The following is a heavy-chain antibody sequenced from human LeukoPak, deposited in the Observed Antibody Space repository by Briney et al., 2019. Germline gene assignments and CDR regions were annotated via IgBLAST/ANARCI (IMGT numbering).Heavy chain of an antibody. Sequence: SETLSPTCAVSGGSISSGGYSWSRIRQPPGKGLEWIGYIYHSGSTYYNPSPKSRVTISVDRSKNQFSLKLSSVTAADTAVYYCALKPDFWSGYGDAFDIWGQGTMVTVSS. CDR2: IYHSGST. V-gene: IGHV4-30-2*01. CDR1: GGSISSGGYS. D-gene: IGHD3-3*01. CDR3: ALKPDFWSGYGDAFDI. J-gene: IGHJ3*02.